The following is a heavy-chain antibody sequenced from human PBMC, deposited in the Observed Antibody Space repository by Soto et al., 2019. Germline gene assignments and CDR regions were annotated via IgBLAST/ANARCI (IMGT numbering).Heavy chain of an antibody. J-gene: IGHJ6*02. D-gene: IGHD3-10*01. Sequence: VQLVESGGGLVKPGGSLRLSCAASGFNFSDYYMSWIRQAPGMGLEWVSVIYNDGTTYYADSVKGRFTISRDTSKNTLSLQMDSLRAEDTAVYYCVRPLPSGRNYGMDVWGQGTTVTVSS. V-gene: IGHV3-66*04. CDR2: IYNDGTT. CDR3: VRPLPSGRNYGMDV. CDR1: GFNFSDYY.